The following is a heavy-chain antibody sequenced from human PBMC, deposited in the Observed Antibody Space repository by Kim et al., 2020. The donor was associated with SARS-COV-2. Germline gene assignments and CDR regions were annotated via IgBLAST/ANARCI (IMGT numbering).Heavy chain of an antibody. D-gene: IGHD3-10*01. Sequence: GGSLRLSCAASGFSFSTYGMNWVRQAPGKGLEWVAHVWYDGGNKYYPDSVKGRFTISRDNSKNTLYLQMNSLRAEDTAVYFCARDLFFGEFPSTFDFRGQGTLVTVSS. CDR3: ARDLFFGEFPSTFDF. J-gene: IGHJ4*02. V-gene: IGHV3-33*01. CDR1: GFSFSTYG. CDR2: VWYDGGNK.